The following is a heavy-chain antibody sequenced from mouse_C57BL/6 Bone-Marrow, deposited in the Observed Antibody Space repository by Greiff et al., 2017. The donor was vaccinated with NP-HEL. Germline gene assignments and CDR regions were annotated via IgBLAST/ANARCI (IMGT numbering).Heavy chain of an antibody. Sequence: VHVKQSGPELVKPGASVKISCKASGYSFTGYYMNWVKQSPEKSLEWIGELNPSTGGTTYNQKFKAKATLTVDKSSSTAYMQLKSLTSEDSAVYYCAREGDYDGDYWGQGTSVTVSS. CDR1: GYSFTGYY. CDR3: AREGDYDGDY. J-gene: IGHJ4*01. V-gene: IGHV1-42*01. CDR2: LNPSTGGT. D-gene: IGHD2-4*01.